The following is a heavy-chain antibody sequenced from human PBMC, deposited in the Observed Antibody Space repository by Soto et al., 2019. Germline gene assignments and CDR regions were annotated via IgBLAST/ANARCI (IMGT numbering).Heavy chain of an antibody. Sequence: PGGSLRLSCAASGFTFSTYAMNWVRQAPGKGLEWVSAISNSFSDGNTHYADSVKGRFTISRDNAKNTVFLEMNSLRAEDTAVYYCAKVFSPELGNYFDHWGQGTLVTVSS. CDR3: AKVFSPELGNYFDH. V-gene: IGHV3-23*01. D-gene: IGHD1-7*01. J-gene: IGHJ4*02. CDR2: ISNSFSDGNT. CDR1: GFTFSTYA.